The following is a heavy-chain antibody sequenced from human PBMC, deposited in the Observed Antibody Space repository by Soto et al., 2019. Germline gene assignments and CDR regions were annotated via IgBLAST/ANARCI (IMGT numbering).Heavy chain of an antibody. V-gene: IGHV1-18*01. D-gene: IGHD2-2*01. CDR1: GYTFTSYG. CDR3: AGLKSSSTSRDGFDP. CDR2: ISAYNGNT. J-gene: IGHJ5*02. Sequence: QVKLVQSGAEVKKPGASVKVSCKASGYTFTSYGISWVRQAPGQGLEWMGWISAYNGNTNYAQKLQGRVTMTTDTSTSTAYMELRSLRSDDTAVYYCAGLKSSSTSRDGFDPWGQGTLVTVSS.